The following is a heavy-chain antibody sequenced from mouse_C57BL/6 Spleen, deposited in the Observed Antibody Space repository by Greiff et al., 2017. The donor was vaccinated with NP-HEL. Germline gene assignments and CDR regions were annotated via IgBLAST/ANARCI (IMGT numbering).Heavy chain of an antibody. CDR1: GFNIKDYY. CDR2: IDPEDGET. Sequence: VQLQQSGAELVKPGASVKLSCTASGFNIKDYYMHWVKQRTEQGLEWIGRIDPEDGETKYAPKFPGKATITAATSSNTAYLQLSSLTSEDTAVYYCARENMITWFAYWGQGTLVTVSA. J-gene: IGHJ3*01. CDR3: ARENMITWFAY. D-gene: IGHD2-4*01. V-gene: IGHV14-2*01.